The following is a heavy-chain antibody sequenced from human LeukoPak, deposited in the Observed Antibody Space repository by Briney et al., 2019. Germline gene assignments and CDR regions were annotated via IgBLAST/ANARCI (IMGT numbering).Heavy chain of an antibody. Sequence: SETLSLTCTVSGGSISSYYWSWIRQPPGKGLGWIGYIYYSGTTNYNPSLKSRVTISVDTSKNQFSLKLSSVTAADTAVYYCARGVYIAAAQYGYWGQGTLVTVSS. J-gene: IGHJ4*02. CDR2: IYYSGTT. CDR1: GGSISSYY. V-gene: IGHV4-59*01. CDR3: ARGVYIAAAQYGY. D-gene: IGHD6-13*01.